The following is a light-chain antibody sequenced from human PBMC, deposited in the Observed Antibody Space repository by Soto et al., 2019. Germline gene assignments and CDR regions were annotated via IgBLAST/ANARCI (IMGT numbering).Light chain of an antibody. J-gene: IGKJ3*01. V-gene: IGKV3-20*01. CDR1: QSVSSSY. CDR2: GAS. CDR3: QQYGSSPS. Sequence: EIVLTQSPGTLSLSPGERATLTCRASQSVSSSYLAWYQQKPGQAPRLLIYGASSRATGIPDRFSGSGPGTDFTLTISRLEPEDFAVYYCQQYGSSPSFGPGTKVIS.